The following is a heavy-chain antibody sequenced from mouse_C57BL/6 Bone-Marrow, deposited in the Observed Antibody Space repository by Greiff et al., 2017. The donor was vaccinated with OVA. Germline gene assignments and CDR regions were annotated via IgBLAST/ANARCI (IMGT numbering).Heavy chain of an antibody. J-gene: IGHJ2*01. Sequence: QVQLQQSGAELVRPGTSVKVSCKASGYAFTNYLIEWVKQRPGQGLEWIGEIYPRSGNTYYNEKFKGKATLTADKSSSTAYMELRSLTSEDSAVYFCAREGAYYYGSSYDYFDYWGQGTTLTVSS. CDR2: IYPRSGNT. V-gene: IGHV1-54*01. CDR1: GYAFTNYL. CDR3: AREGAYYYGSSYDYFDY. D-gene: IGHD1-1*01.